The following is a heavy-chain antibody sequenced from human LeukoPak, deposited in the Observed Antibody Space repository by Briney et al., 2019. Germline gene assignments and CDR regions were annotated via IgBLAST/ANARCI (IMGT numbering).Heavy chain of an antibody. J-gene: IGHJ5*02. D-gene: IGHD5-24*01. V-gene: IGHV1-46*01. CDR2: ISPSGGST. CDR3: ARDNSVRDEAWWFNP. Sequence: ASVEVSCKAFGYTFTSNYMHWVRQAPGQGPEWMGVISPSGGSTTYAQKFQGRVTLTRDMSTSTDYLELSSLRSEDTAVYYCARDNSVRDEAWWFNPWGQGTLVTVST. CDR1: GYTFTSNY.